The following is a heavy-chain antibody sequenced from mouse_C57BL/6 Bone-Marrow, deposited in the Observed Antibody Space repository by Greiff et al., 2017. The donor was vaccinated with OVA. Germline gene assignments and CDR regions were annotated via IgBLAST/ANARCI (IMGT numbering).Heavy chain of an antibody. J-gene: IGHJ1*03. CDR1: GFTFSDFY. CDR3: ARDVAGYDYDWYFDV. CDR2: SRNKANDYTT. D-gene: IGHD2-4*01. V-gene: IGHV7-1*01. Sequence: EVQLVESGGGLVQSGRSLRLSCATSGFTFSDFYMEWVRQAPGKGLEWIAASRNKANDYTTEYSASVKGRFIVSRDTSQSILYLQMNALRAEDTAIYYCARDVAGYDYDWYFDVWGTGTTVTVSS.